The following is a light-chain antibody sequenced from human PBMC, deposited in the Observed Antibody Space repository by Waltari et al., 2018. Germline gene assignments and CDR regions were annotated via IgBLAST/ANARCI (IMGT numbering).Light chain of an antibody. CDR2: EDS. Sequence: QSVLTQPPSVSAASGQRVTIPCSGGSSNIGNNYVSWYRQFPGTAPKLLIYEDSERPSGIPGRFSGSKSGTSATLDITGLQAGDEADYYCGTWDSSLSGAVFGGGTHLTVL. J-gene: IGLJ7*01. CDR3: GTWDSSLSGAV. CDR1: SSNIGNNY. V-gene: IGLV1-51*02.